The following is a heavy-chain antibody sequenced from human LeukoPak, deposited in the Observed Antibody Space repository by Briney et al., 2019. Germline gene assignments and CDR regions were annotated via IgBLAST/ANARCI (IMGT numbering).Heavy chain of an antibody. J-gene: IGHJ4*02. D-gene: IGHD6-13*01. CDR2: IYSGSNT. Sequence: PGGSLRLSCAVSGFTVSSNYMSWVRQAPGKGLEWVSVIYSGSNTYYADSVKGTFTISRHNSNNTLYLQMNSLRAEDTAVYYCAREPLHSSSRGYFDYWGQGTLVTVSS. V-gene: IGHV3-66*01. CDR3: AREPLHSSSRGYFDY. CDR1: GFTVSSNY.